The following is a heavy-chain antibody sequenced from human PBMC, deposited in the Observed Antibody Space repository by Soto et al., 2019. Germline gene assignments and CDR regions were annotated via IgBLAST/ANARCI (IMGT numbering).Heavy chain of an antibody. CDR1: GYTFTSYG. J-gene: IGHJ4*02. CDR2: ISAYNGNT. V-gene: IGHV1-18*01. CDR3: ARERGCSSTSCYGDY. D-gene: IGHD2-2*01. Sequence: SVKVSCKASGYTFTSYGVSWVRQAPGQGLEWMGWISAYNGNTNYAQKLQGRVTMTTDTSTSTAYMELRSLRSDDTAVYYCARERGCSSTSCYGDYWGQGTLVTVSS.